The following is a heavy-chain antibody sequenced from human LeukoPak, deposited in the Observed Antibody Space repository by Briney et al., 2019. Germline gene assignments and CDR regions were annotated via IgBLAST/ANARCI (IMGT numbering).Heavy chain of an antibody. J-gene: IGHJ6*03. CDR3: AKDGGNYYDTEGNYLMRSYMDV. CDR1: GFTFSSYW. CDR2: INTDGSES. Sequence: GGSLRLSCVASGFTFSSYWMHWVRQAPGKGLVWVSRINTDGSESTYADSVKGRFTISRDNAKNTLYLQMNSLRAEDTAVYYCAKDGGNYYDTEGNYLMRSYMDVWGKGTTVTVSS. D-gene: IGHD3-22*01. V-gene: IGHV3-74*03.